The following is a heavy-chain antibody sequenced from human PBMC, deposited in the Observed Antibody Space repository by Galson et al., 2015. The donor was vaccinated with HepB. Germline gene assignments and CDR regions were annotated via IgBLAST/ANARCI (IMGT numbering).Heavy chain of an antibody. Sequence: TLSLTCAVSGDSIYSDGSSWSWIRQPPGKGLEWIAYIYLSGSTYYNPSLRGRGTISIDRSKNQFSLRLNSVTDADTAVYYCARGLDSRSHFDYWGQGILVTVSP. D-gene: IGHD3-22*01. CDR1: GDSIYSDGSS. CDR3: ARGLDSRSHFDY. J-gene: IGHJ4*02. V-gene: IGHV4-30-2*01. CDR2: IYLSGST.